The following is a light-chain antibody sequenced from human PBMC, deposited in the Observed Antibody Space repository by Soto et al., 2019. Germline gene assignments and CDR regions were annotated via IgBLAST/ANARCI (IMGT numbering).Light chain of an antibody. CDR3: QQYNSWPLT. Sequence: EIVMTQAPATLSVSPGGRATLSCRACQSVSSTLAWYQQKPGQAPRLLIYGASTRATGFPARFSGSGSGTEFTLTISSLRSEDFAVYYCQQYNSWPLTFGGGTKVDIK. CDR1: QSVSST. J-gene: IGKJ4*01. CDR2: GAS. V-gene: IGKV3-15*01.